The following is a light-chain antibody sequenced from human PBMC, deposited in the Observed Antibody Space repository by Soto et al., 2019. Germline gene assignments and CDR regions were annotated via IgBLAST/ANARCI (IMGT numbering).Light chain of an antibody. V-gene: IGKV3-20*01. CDR2: GAS. CDR1: ETISSSY. Sequence: EIVLTQSPGTLSLSPGESATLSCRASETISSSYVAWLQQRPGQAPRLLIYGASNRATGIPDRFSGSGSRTNFSLTISRLDADDFVVYYCHQYSNSPPYTFGQGTKIEIK. J-gene: IGKJ2*01. CDR3: HQYSNSPPYT.